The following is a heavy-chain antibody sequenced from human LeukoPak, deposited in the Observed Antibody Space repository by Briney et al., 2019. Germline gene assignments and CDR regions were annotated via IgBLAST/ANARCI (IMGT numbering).Heavy chain of an antibody. Sequence: GGSLRLSCAASGFTVISNYMSWVRQAPGKGLGWVSVIYSGGNTHYADSVKGRFTISRDNSKNTLYLQMNSLRAEDTAVYYCARDRGYGGNSLLYWGQGTLVTVSS. J-gene: IGHJ4*02. CDR3: ARDRGYGGNSLLY. V-gene: IGHV3-53*01. D-gene: IGHD4-23*01. CDR1: GFTVISNY. CDR2: IYSGGNT.